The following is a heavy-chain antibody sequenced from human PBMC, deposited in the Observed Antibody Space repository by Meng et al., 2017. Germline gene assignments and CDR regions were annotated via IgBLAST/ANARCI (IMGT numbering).Heavy chain of an antibody. V-gene: IGHV3-53*04. CDR2: IYSGGST. Sequence: GESLKISCAASGFTVSSNYMSWVRQAPGKGLEWVSVIYSGGSTYYADSVKGRFTISRHNSKNTLYLQMNSLRAEDTAVYYCARELTTVTDHYGNDAFDIWGQGTMVTVSS. CDR1: GFTVSSNY. D-gene: IGHD4-17*01. J-gene: IGHJ3*02. CDR3: ARELTTVTDHYGNDAFDI.